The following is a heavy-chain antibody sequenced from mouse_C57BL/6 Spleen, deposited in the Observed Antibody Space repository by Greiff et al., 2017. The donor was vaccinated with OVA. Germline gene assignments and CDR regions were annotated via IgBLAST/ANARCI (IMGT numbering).Heavy chain of an antibody. CDR2: ISDGGSYT. V-gene: IGHV5-4*01. Sequence: EVNVVESGGGLVKPGGSLKLSCAASGFTFSSYAMSWVRQTPEKRLEWVATISDGGSYTYYPDNVKGRFTISRDNAKNNLYLQMSHLKSEDTAMYYCAREDGPTYYAMDYWGQGTSVTVSS. D-gene: IGHD2-3*01. J-gene: IGHJ4*01. CDR3: AREDGPTYYAMDY. CDR1: GFTFSSYA.